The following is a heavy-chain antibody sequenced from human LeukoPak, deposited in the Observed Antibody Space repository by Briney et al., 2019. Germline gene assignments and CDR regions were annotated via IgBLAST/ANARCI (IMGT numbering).Heavy chain of an antibody. D-gene: IGHD5-12*01. V-gene: IGHV4-39*02. Sequence: PSETLSLTCTVSGGSISSSSYYWGWIRQPPGKGLEWIGSIYYSGSTYYNPSLKSRVTISVDTSKNQFSLRLSSMTAADTAVYYCAREDTGYVDWGQGTLVTVSS. J-gene: IGHJ4*02. CDR3: AREDTGYVD. CDR2: IYYSGST. CDR1: GGSISSSSYY.